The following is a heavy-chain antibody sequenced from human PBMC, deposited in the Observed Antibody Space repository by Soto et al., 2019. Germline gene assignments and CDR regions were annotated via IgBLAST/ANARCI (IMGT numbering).Heavy chain of an antibody. J-gene: IGHJ6*01. CDR1: GFTFSSYS. D-gene: IGHD2-15*01. Sequence: EVQLVESGGGLVQPGGSLRLSCAASGFTFSSYSMNWVRQAPGKGLEWVSYISSSSSTIYYADSVKGRFTISRDNAKNSLYLQMNSLRDEDTAVYYCARDGDQGLNCSGGSCYLWEYYYYGMDVW. CDR2: ISSSSSTI. V-gene: IGHV3-48*02. CDR3: ARDGDQGLNCSGGSCYLWEYYYYGMDV.